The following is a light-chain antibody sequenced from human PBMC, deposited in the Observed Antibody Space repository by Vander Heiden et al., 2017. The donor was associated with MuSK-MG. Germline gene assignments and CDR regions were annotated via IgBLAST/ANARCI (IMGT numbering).Light chain of an antibody. CDR3: QSYDSSLSAVV. Sequence: QSVLTHPPSVSGSPGQRVTISCTGGSANIGAGYDVHWYQQLPGTAPKLLIYGNSNRPSGVPDRFSGSKSGTSASLAITGLQAEDEADYYCQSYDSSLSAVVFGGGTKLTVL. CDR1: SANIGAGYD. CDR2: GNS. V-gene: IGLV1-40*01. J-gene: IGLJ2*01.